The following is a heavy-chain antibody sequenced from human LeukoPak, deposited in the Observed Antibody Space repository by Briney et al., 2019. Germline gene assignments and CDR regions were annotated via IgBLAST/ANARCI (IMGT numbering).Heavy chain of an antibody. CDR1: GFTFSDYY. CDR3: ARVEGSPLDYYDSSGPYYFDY. V-gene: IGHV3-11*05. D-gene: IGHD3-22*01. Sequence: GGSLRLSCAASGFTFSDYYMSWIRQAPGKGLEWVSYISSSSSYTNYADSVKGRFTISRDNAKNSLYLQMNSLRAEDTAVYYCARVEGSPLDYYDSSGPYYFDYWGQGTLVTVSS. CDR2: ISSSSSYT. J-gene: IGHJ4*02.